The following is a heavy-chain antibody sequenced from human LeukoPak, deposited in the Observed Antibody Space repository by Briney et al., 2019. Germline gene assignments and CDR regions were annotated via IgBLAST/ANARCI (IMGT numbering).Heavy chain of an antibody. Sequence: SVKVSCKASAGTFSSYTISWVRQAPGQGLEWMGRIILILGIANYAQKFQGRVTITADKSTSTAYMELSSLRSEDTAVYYCARVSDSGWSTGYYFDYWGQGTLVTVSS. CDR1: AGTFSSYT. CDR3: ARVSDSGWSTGYYFDY. J-gene: IGHJ4*02. CDR2: IILILGIA. V-gene: IGHV1-69*02. D-gene: IGHD6-19*01.